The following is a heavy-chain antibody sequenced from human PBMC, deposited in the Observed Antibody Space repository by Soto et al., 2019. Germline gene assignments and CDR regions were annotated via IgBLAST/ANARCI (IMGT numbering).Heavy chain of an antibody. V-gene: IGHV4-59*01. CDR2: IYYTGST. Sequence: PSETLSLTCTVSGASISSYYWSWIRQPPGKGLEWIGYIYYTGSTTNNPSLRSRVTMSLDTSRNHFSLNLSSVTAADTAVYYCARGPYGSSNWFDPWGQGTLVTVSS. CDR3: ARGPYGSSNWFDP. J-gene: IGHJ5*02. CDR1: GASISSYY. D-gene: IGHD6-13*01.